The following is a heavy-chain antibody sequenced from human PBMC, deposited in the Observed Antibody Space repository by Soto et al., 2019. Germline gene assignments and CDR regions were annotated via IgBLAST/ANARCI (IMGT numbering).Heavy chain of an antibody. CDR1: GFTFSSYA. CDR2: ISGSGGNT. Sequence: QPGGSLRLSCAASGFTFSSYAMSWIRRAPGKGLEWVSTISGSGGNTYYADSVKGRLTISRDNSKNTMYLQMHSLRAEDTAVYYCAKVYESSGYYDYWGQGTLVTVSS. J-gene: IGHJ4*02. D-gene: IGHD3-22*01. CDR3: AKVYESSGYYDY. V-gene: IGHV3-23*01.